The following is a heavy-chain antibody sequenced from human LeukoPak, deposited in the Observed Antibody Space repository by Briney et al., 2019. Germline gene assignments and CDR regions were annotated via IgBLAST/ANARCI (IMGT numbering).Heavy chain of an antibody. CDR2: INHSGST. V-gene: IGHV4-34*01. CDR3: ARTYYDSSGYYSQFDY. CDR1: GGSFSGYY. Sequence: SETLSLTCAVYGGSFSGYYWSWIRRPPGKGLEWIGEINHSGSTNYNPSLKSRVTISVDTSKNQFSLKLSSVTAADTAVYYCARTYYDSSGYYSQFDYWGQGTLVTVSS. D-gene: IGHD3-22*01. J-gene: IGHJ4*02.